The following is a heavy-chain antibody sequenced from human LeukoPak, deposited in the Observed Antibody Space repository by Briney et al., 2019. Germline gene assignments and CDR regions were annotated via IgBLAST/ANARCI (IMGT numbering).Heavy chain of an antibody. J-gene: IGHJ3*02. D-gene: IGHD1-1*01. CDR2: INPNSGGT. Sequence: ASVKVSCKASGYTFTGYYMHWVRQAPGQGLEWMGWINPNSGGTNYAQKFQGRVTMTTDTSTSTAYMELRSLRSDDTAVYYCARDRKRLTTSPDAFDIWGQGTMVTVSS. V-gene: IGHV1-2*02. CDR1: GYTFTGYY. CDR3: ARDRKRLTTSPDAFDI.